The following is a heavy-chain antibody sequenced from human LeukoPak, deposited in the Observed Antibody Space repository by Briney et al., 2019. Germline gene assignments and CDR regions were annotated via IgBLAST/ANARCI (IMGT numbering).Heavy chain of an antibody. V-gene: IGHV3-23*01. D-gene: IGHD2-15*01. CDR1: GFTFSSYA. CDR3: AKTPLVVVVAASKFYYFDY. Sequence: GGSLRPSCAASGFTFSSYAMSWVRQAPGKGLEWVSAISGSGGSTYYADSVKGRFTISRDNSKNTLYLQMNSLRAEDTAVYYCAKTPLVVVVAASKFYYFDYWGQGTLVTVSS. J-gene: IGHJ4*02. CDR2: ISGSGGST.